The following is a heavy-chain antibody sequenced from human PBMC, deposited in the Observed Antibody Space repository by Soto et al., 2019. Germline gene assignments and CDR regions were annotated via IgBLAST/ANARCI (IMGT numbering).Heavy chain of an antibody. Sequence: QVQLQESGPGLVKPSQTLSLTCTVSGGSISSGGYYWSWIRQHPGKGLEWNGYIYYSGSTYYNPSLKSRVTISVDTSKNQFSLKLSSVTAADTAVYYCARAGGRLLSYIGYYYYYMDVWGKGTTVTVSS. V-gene: IGHV4-31*03. D-gene: IGHD2-2*01. CDR2: IYYSGST. CDR3: ARAGGRLLSYIGYYYYYMDV. CDR1: GGSISSGGYY. J-gene: IGHJ6*03.